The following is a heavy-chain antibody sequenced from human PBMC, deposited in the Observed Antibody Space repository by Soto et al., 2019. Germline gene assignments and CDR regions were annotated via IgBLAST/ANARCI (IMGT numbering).Heavy chain of an antibody. Sequence: PGGSLRLSCAASGFTFSSYSMSWVRQAPGKGLEWVSAISGSGGSTYYADSVKGRFTISRDNSKNTLYLQMNSLRAEDTAVYYCAKDVPTRSMIVVVSPFDPWGQGTLVTVSS. CDR3: AKDVPTRSMIVVVSPFDP. J-gene: IGHJ5*02. V-gene: IGHV3-23*01. CDR1: GFTFSSYS. D-gene: IGHD3-22*01. CDR2: ISGSGGST.